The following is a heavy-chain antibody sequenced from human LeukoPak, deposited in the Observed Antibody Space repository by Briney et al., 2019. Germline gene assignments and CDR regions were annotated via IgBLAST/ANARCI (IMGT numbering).Heavy chain of an antibody. CDR2: ISYDGSNK. J-gene: IGHJ6*02. CDR3: ARDHRSLTGMDV. V-gene: IGHV3-30*04. CDR1: GFTFSSYA. Sequence: GGSLRLSCAASGFTFSSYAMHWVRQAPGKGLEWVAVISYDGSNKYYADSVKGRFTISRDSAKNSLYLQMNSLRAEDTAVYYGARDHRSLTGMDVWGQGTTVTVSS. D-gene: IGHD3-10*01.